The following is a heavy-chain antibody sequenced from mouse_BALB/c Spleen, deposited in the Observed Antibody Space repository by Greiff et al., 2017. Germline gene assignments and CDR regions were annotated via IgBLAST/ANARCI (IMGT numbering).Heavy chain of an antibody. CDR1: GYTFTDYA. CDR3: ARDEEVRRGFAY. V-gene: IGHV1S137*01. J-gene: IGHJ3*01. D-gene: IGHD2-14*01. Sequence: QVQLKQSGAELVRPGVSVKISCKGSGYTFTDYAMHWVKQSHAKSLEWIGVISTYYGDASYNQKFKGKATMTVDKSSSTAYMELARLTSEDAAIYYCARDEEVRRGFAYWGQGTLVTVSA. CDR2: ISTYYGDA.